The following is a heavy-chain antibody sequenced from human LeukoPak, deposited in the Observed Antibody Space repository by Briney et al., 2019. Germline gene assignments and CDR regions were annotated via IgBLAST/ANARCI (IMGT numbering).Heavy chain of an antibody. CDR1: GFTFDDYA. J-gene: IGHJ4*02. D-gene: IGHD3-22*01. CDR2: ISWNSGSI. V-gene: IGHV3-9*03. Sequence: GGSLRLSCAASGFTFDDYAMHWVRQAPGKGLEWVSGISWNSGSIGYADSVKGRFTISRDNAKNSLYLQMNSLRAEDMALYYCAKGEGNYYDSSGYFDYWGQGTLVTVSS. CDR3: AKGEGNYYDSSGYFDY.